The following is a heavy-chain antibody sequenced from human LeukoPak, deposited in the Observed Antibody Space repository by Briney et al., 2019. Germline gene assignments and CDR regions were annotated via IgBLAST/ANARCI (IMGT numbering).Heavy chain of an antibody. V-gene: IGHV3-49*04. J-gene: IGHJ4*02. CDR2: IQSKTYGEGT. Sequence: PGGSLRLSCTPSGLSLGDYGMTWVRQAPGKGLEWVSSIQSKTYGEGTMYAASVRGRFTISRDDSRSTAYLQMNSLNTEDTGVYYCTASDHLYCSSSSCHFDYWGQGTLVTVAS. CDR1: GLSLGDYG. D-gene: IGHD2-2*01. CDR3: TASDHLYCSSSSCHFDY.